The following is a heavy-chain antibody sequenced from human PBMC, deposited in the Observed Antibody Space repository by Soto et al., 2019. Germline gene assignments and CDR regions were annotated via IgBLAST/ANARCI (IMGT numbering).Heavy chain of an antibody. D-gene: IGHD4-17*01. CDR2: INPNSGGT. Sequence: SVKVSCKASGYTFTGYYMHWVRQAPGQGLEWMGWINPNSGGTNYAQKFQGRVTMTRDTSISTAYMELSRLRSDDTAVYYCARGLPVTKVTRVYYGMDVWGQGTTVTLSS. J-gene: IGHJ6*02. CDR1: GYTFTGYY. V-gene: IGHV1-2*02. CDR3: ARGLPVTKVTRVYYGMDV.